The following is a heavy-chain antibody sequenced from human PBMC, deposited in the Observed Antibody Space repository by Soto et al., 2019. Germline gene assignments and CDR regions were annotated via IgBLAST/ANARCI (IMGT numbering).Heavy chain of an antibody. Sequence: SVKVSCKASGGTFSSYAISWVRQAPGQGLGWMGGITPIFGTANYAQKFQGRVTITADESTSTAYMELSSLRSEDTAVYYCARFRIDDTAMVTGYYYYYGMDVWGQGTTVTVSS. J-gene: IGHJ6*02. CDR1: GGTFSSYA. CDR2: ITPIFGTA. D-gene: IGHD5-18*01. V-gene: IGHV1-69*13. CDR3: ARFRIDDTAMVTGYYYYYGMDV.